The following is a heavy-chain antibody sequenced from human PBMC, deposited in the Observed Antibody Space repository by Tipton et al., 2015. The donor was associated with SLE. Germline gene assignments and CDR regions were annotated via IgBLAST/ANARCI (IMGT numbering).Heavy chain of an antibody. D-gene: IGHD7-27*01. CDR3: ARSGDLDF. V-gene: IGHV1-8*01. CDR1: GYTFTDYD. J-gene: IGHJ4*02. CDR2: LNTNSGDT. Sequence: QVQLVQSGAEVKKPGASLKVSCKTSGYTFTDYDINWVRQTAGQGPEWMGWLNTNSGDTGYAQKFQGRVTMTSHTSLNTAYMELSSLRSDDTAVYYCARSGDLDFWGQGTQVTVSS.